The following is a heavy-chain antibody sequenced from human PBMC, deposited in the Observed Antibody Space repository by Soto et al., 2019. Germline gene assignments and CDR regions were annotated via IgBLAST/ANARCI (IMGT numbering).Heavy chain of an antibody. CDR1: VFTFSIYW. V-gene: IGHV3-7*03. CDR3: AVRGSGSMDAFDI. D-gene: IGHD3-10*01. Sequence: RGALLVCCAASVFTFSIYWMSWVRQAPGKGLEWVANIKQDGSEKYYVDSVKGRFTTSRDNAKNSLYPQMNSLRAEDTAVYYCAVRGSGSMDAFDIWGQGTTVTVSS. J-gene: IGHJ3*02. CDR2: IKQDGSEK.